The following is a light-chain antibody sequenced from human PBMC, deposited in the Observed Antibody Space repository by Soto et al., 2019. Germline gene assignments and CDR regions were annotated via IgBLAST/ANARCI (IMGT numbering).Light chain of an antibody. CDR1: QSVSNN. CDR3: QEYSKWPSRT. CDR2: GAS. J-gene: IGKJ1*01. V-gene: IGKV3-15*01. Sequence: EIVLTQSPGTLSLSRGERATLSCRASQSVSNNYLAWYQQKPGQAPRLLVYGASTRASGIADRLSGSGSGTEFTLPISSLQSEDFAVYYCQEYSKWPSRTFGPGTKVDIK.